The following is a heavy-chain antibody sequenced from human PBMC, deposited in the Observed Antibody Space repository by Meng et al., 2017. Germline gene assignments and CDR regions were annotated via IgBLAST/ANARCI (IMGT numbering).Heavy chain of an antibody. CDR3: ERGLPPYYDSMRGNFDY. J-gene: IGHJ4*02. Sequence: SETLSLTRAVYGGSFSGYYWRWIRQPSGKGLERIGEINHSRSTNYNPSLKSRVTISVDTSKNQFSLKLSSVTSADPAVYYCERGLPPYYDSMRGNFDYWGQGTLVTVSS. CDR2: INHSRST. V-gene: IGHV4-34*01. CDR1: GGSFSGYY. D-gene: IGHD3-22*01.